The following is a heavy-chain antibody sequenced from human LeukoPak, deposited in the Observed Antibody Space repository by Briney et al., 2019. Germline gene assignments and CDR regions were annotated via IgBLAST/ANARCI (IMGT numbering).Heavy chain of an antibody. D-gene: IGHD1-26*01. Sequence: ASVKVSCKASGYTFTGYYMHWVRRAPGQGLEWMGWINPNSGGTNYAQKFQGRVTMTRDTSISTAYMELSRLRSDDTAVYYCAREWDMGGYSYYGMDVWGQGTTVTVSS. V-gene: IGHV1-2*02. CDR2: INPNSGGT. J-gene: IGHJ6*02. CDR1: GYTFTGYY. CDR3: AREWDMGGYSYYGMDV.